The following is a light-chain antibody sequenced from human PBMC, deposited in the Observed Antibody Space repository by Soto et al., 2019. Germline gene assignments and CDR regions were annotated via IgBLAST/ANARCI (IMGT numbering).Light chain of an antibody. J-gene: IGLJ1*01. CDR2: ENN. CDR3: GTWDSSLSAHV. Sequence: QSVLPQPPSVSAAPGQKVTISCSGGSSNIGNNYVSWYQQLPGTAPKLLIYENNKRPSGIPDRFSGSKSGTSATLGITGLQTGDEADYYCGTWDSSLSAHVFGTGTKVTVL. V-gene: IGLV1-51*02. CDR1: SSNIGNNY.